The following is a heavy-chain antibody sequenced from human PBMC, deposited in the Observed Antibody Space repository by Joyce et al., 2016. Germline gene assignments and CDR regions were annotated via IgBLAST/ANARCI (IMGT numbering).Heavy chain of an antibody. CDR1: GFTVSSYY. D-gene: IGHD6-13*01. J-gene: IGHJ4*02. CDR3: ANSIQARGSAPAGDS. CDR2: IKEDGSEK. Sequence: EVQLVESGGGLVLPGGSLRLSCVASGFTVSSYYMSWVRQAPGRGLEWVASIKEDGSEKSYVDSVKGRFTISRDNVKNSLYLQMNSLRAEDTAMYYCANSIQARGSAPAGDSWGQGTLVTVSS. V-gene: IGHV3-7*05.